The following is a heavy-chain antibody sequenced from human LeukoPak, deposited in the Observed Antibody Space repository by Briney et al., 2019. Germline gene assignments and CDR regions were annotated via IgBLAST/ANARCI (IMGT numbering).Heavy chain of an antibody. CDR3: ARDQPDPAGTGPRFDY. V-gene: IGHV3-7*01. J-gene: IGHJ4*02. Sequence: GGPLRLSCVASGITFSGSWMSWVRQAPGKGLEWVANIKPDGSVKYYADSVKGRFTLARDNAENSLYLQMNSLRTEDTAVYYCARDQPDPAGTGPRFDYWGQGSLVTVSS. CDR1: GITFSGSW. D-gene: IGHD1-1*01. CDR2: IKPDGSVK.